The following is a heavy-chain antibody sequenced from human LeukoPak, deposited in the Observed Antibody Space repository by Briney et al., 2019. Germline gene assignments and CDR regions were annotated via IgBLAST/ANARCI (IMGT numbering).Heavy chain of an antibody. Sequence: SETLSLTCTVSGGSISSYYWSWIRQPPGKRLELIGSIHYSGSTTYNPSLKSRVAISVDTSKNQFSLKLSSVTAADTAVYYCARGLAAAGTSYFDYWGQGTLVTVSS. V-gene: IGHV4-59*01. J-gene: IGHJ4*02. CDR3: ARGLAAAGTSYFDY. CDR2: IHYSGST. CDR1: GGSISSYY. D-gene: IGHD6-13*01.